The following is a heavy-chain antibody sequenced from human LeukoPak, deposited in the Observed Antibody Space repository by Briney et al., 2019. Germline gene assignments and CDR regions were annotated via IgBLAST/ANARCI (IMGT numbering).Heavy chain of an antibody. CDR2: ISGSGGST. CDR1: GFTFSSYA. D-gene: IGHD2/OR15-2a*01. V-gene: IGHV3-23*01. Sequence: SGGSLRLSCAASGFTFSSYAMSWVRQAPGKGLEWVSAISGSGGSTYYADSVKGRFTISRDNSKNTLYLQMSSLRAEDTAVYYCAKARLRSNWYFDLWGRGTLVTVSP. J-gene: IGHJ2*01. CDR3: AKARLRSNWYFDL.